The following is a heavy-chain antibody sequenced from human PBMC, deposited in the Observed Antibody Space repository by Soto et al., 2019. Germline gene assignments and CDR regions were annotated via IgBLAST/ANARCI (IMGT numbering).Heavy chain of an antibody. CDR1: GYTFINYD. Sequence: QVQLVQSGAEVKKPGASVKVSCKASGYTFINYDINWVRQATGQGLEWVGWMNPDSGNTGYAQNFQVRVTMTGNTSISSVYMELSSLTSEDTAVYYCARRRGSNGWFDLWGQGTLVTVSS. D-gene: IGHD2-8*01. CDR2: MNPDSGNT. CDR3: ARRRGSNGWFDL. V-gene: IGHV1-8*01. J-gene: IGHJ5*02.